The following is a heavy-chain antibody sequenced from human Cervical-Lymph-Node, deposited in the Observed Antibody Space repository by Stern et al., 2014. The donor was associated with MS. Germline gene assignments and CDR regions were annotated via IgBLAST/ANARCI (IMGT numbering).Heavy chain of an antibody. CDR2: INSDGSST. Sequence: VQLVQSGGGLVQPGGSLRLSCAASGFTVSSYWMHWVRPGPEKGLEWVSRINSDGSSTSYADSVKGRFTISRDNAKNTLSLQMNSLRAEDTAVYYCVRDTYDMSFLLGWTGGMDVWGQGTTVTVSS. CDR3: VRDTYDMSFLLGWTGGMDV. V-gene: IGHV3-74*01. J-gene: IGHJ6*02. D-gene: IGHD3/OR15-3a*01. CDR1: GFTVSSYW.